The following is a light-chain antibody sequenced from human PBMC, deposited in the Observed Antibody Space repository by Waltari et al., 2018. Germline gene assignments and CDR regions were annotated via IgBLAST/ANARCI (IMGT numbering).Light chain of an antibody. CDR2: DSD. Sequence: QSVLTQPPSVSAAPGQKVTISCSGSRSNIGNNYVSWYQHFPGTAPKLLIYDSDKRPSGIRDRFSGSKSGTSATLDITGLQTGDEADYYCGSWDSSLSGHVFGTGTKVTVL. CDR1: RSNIGNNY. CDR3: GSWDSSLSGHV. V-gene: IGLV1-51*01. J-gene: IGLJ1*01.